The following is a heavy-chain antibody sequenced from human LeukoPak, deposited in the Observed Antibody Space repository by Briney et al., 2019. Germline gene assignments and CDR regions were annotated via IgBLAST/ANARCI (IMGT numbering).Heavy chain of an antibody. CDR1: GGSISSYY. V-gene: IGHV4-4*07. J-gene: IGHJ6*03. D-gene: IGHD3-22*01. CDR3: AREVNYYDSSGYYRITNYYYYYYMDV. CDR2: IYTSGST. Sequence: SETLSLTCTVSGGSISSYYWSWIRQPAGKGLEWIGRIYTSGSTNYNPSLKSRVTISVDTSKNQFSLKLSSVTAADTAVYYCAREVNYYDSSGYYRITNYYYYYYMDVWGKGTTVTVSS.